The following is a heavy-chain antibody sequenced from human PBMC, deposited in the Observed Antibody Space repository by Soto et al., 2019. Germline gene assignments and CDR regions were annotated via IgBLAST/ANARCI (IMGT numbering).Heavy chain of an antibody. CDR3: ARDHPNYYDSSGYPNYYYYGMDV. CDR2: IYTSGST. CDR1: GGSISSYY. Sequence: SETLSLTCTVSGGSISSYYWSWIRQPAGKGLEWIGRIYTSGSTNYNPSLKSRVTMSVDTSKNQFSLKLSSVTAADTAVYYCARDHPNYYDSSGYPNYYYYGMDVWGQGTTVTVS. J-gene: IGHJ6*02. D-gene: IGHD3-22*01. V-gene: IGHV4-4*07.